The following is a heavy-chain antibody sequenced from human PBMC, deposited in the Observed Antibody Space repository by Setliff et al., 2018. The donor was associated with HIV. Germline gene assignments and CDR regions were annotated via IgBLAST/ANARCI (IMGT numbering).Heavy chain of an antibody. D-gene: IGHD4-17*01. Sequence: SETLSLTCTVSGGSISSDDYYWNWIRQPPGKGLEWIGYITYSGSAYYNPSLKSRVTISIDTSNNQISLRLSSETAADTAMHYCVRDDYGYNGKGFDYWGPGTLVTVS. CDR3: VRDDYGYNGKGFDY. CDR2: ITYSGSA. V-gene: IGHV4-30-4*08. CDR1: GGSISSDDYY. J-gene: IGHJ4*02.